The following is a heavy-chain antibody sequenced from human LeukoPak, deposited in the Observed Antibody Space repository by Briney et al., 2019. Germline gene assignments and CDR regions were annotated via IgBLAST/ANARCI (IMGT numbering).Heavy chain of an antibody. CDR1: GYTFTSYC. CDR3: AKCSETGTTTWFDT. CDR2: INPSGTT. Sequence: ASLKASSKASGYTFTSYCLHWVRQAPGQGLEWMGLINPSGTTTYAQNFQCRVTMTRDTSASTAYMELSSLRSDDTAVYYCAKCSETGTTTWFDTWGQGTLVTVSS. D-gene: IGHD1-7*01. V-gene: IGHV1-46*01. J-gene: IGHJ5*02.